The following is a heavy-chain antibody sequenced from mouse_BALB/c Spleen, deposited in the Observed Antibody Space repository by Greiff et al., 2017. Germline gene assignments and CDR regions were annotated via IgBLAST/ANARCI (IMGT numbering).Heavy chain of an antibody. V-gene: IGHV1-69*02. CDR1: GYTFTSYW. CDR3: ARGGYYAMDY. J-gene: IGHJ4*01. Sequence: QVQLQQSGAELVKPGAPVKLSCKASGYTFTSYWMNWVKQRPGRGLEWIGRIDPSDSETHYNQKFKDKATLTVDKSSSTAYIQLSSLTSEDSAVYYCARGGYYAMDYWGQGTSVTVSS. CDR2: IDPSDSET.